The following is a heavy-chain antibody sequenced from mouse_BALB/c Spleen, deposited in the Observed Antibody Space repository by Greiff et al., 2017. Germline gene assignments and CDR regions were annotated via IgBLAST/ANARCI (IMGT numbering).Heavy chain of an antibody. V-gene: IGHV1-82*01. D-gene: IGHD2-2*01. CDR1: GYAFSSSW. CDR3: SVRGYYDAMDY. CDR2: IYPGDGDT. Sequence: VQLQQSGPELVKPGASVKISCKASGYAFSSSWMNWVKQRPGQGLEWIGRIYPGDGDTNYNGKFKGKATLTADKSSSTAYMQLSSLTSVDSAVYFCSVRGYYDAMDYWGQGTSVTVSS. J-gene: IGHJ4*01.